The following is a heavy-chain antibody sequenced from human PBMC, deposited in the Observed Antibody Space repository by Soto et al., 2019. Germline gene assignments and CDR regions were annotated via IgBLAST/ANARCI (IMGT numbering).Heavy chain of an antibody. D-gene: IGHD4-17*01. CDR2: VIPVFNTS. J-gene: IGHJ4*02. CDR1: GGAFGRYS. CDR3: ARGDEMTAVTIFEY. Sequence: QVQLEQSGPEVKRPGTSVKVSCQASGGAFGRYSVSWVRQAPGQGLEWIGGVIPVFNTSNYSLKFQGRVAIFADLSTSTVFMELRSLRSEDTVLYYCARGDEMTAVTIFEYWGQGTLVTVSS. V-gene: IGHV1-69*01.